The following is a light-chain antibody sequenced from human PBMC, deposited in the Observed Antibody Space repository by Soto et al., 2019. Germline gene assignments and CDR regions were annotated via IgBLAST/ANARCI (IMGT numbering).Light chain of an antibody. CDR2: GAS. V-gene: IGKV3D-15*01. CDR3: QQYHDWPFT. J-gene: IGKJ2*01. Sequence: EIVMTQSPASLSLSPGDSATLSCRASQSVNSDLAWFQQKPGQPPRLVILGASIGATDIPSRFSGGGSGTEFALTITGLQSEEFAVYYCQQYHDWPFTFGQGAKLEL. CDR1: QSVNSD.